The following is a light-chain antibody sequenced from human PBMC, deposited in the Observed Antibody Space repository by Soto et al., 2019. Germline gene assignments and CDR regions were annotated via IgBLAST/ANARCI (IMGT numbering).Light chain of an antibody. J-gene: IGKJ1*01. Sequence: DIQMTQSPSTLSASVGDRVTITCRASQSISTWLAWYQQKPGKAPKLLIYKASSLESGVPSRFSGSGSGTEFTLTISSLQPDDFATYYCQQYNIYSTFGQGTKV. V-gene: IGKV1-5*03. CDR3: QQYNIYST. CDR2: KAS. CDR1: QSISTW.